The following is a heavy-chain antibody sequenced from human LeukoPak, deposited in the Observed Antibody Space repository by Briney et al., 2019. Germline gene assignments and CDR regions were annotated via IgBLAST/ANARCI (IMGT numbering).Heavy chain of an antibody. J-gene: IGHJ3*02. CDR1: GYTFSDYY. CDR2: INPNSGGT. CDR3: ARVLAWLQFSGSALDI. V-gene: IGHV1-2*02. Sequence: GASVKVSCKASGYTFSDYYMHWVRQAPGQGLEWMGWINPNSGGTNYAQKFQGRVTVTRDTSISTAYLELSSLRSDDTAVYYCARVLAWLQFSGSALDIWGQGTMVTVSS. D-gene: IGHD5-24*01.